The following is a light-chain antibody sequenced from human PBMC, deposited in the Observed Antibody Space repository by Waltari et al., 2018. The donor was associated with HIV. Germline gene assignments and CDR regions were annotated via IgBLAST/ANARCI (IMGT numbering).Light chain of an antibody. CDR3: QQYDYWPPWT. Sequence: VMTQSPATLSVSPGDRTTFSCRASQSVRTKLAWYQQKPGQPPRLLIYGASTRATGIAARFSGSGSGTEFTLTINSLQSEDYAVYYCQQYDYWPPWTFGQGTKVEMK. CDR2: GAS. V-gene: IGKV3-15*01. CDR1: QSVRTK. J-gene: IGKJ1*01.